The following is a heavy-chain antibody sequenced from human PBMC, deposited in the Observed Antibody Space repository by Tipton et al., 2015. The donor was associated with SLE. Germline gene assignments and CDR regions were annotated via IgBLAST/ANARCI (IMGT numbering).Heavy chain of an antibody. CDR2: IHGGGTT. V-gene: IGHV3-23*03. Sequence: SLRLSCAASGFIFSSFAISWVRQAPGKGLEWVSVIHGGGTTYYADSVAGRFTISKDNSRNTVYLQMNSLRAEDTAVYYCAKDTTISHYYYDYWGQGALVTVSS. CDR3: AKDTTISHYYYDY. CDR1: GFIFSSFA. J-gene: IGHJ4*02. D-gene: IGHD4-11*01.